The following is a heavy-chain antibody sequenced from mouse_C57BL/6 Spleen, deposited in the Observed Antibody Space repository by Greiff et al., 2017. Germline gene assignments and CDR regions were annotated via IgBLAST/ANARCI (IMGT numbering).Heavy chain of an antibody. CDR3: ARKDYGNCLMDY. CDR2: IYPGSGST. Sequence: QVQLQQSGAELVKPGASVKMSCKASGYTFTSYWITWVKQRPGQGLEWIGDIYPGSGSTNYNEKFKSKATLTVDTSSSTAYLQLSSLTSEDSAGYYWARKDYGNCLMDYWGQGTSGTVSS. D-gene: IGHD1-1*01. J-gene: IGHJ4*01. V-gene: IGHV1-55*01. CDR1: GYTFTSYW.